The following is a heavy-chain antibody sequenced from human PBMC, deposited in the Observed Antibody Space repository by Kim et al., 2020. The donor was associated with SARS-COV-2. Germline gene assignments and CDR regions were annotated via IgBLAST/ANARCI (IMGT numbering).Heavy chain of an antibody. D-gene: IGHD3-10*01. CDR1: GFTFSSYA. Sequence: GGSLRLSCAASGFTFSSYAMHWVRQAPGKGLEWVAVISYDGSNKYYADSVKGRFTISRDNSKNTLYLQMNSLRAEDTAVYYCARDVLGFGEGKLDYWGQG. CDR2: ISYDGSNK. J-gene: IGHJ4*02. V-gene: IGHV3-30-3*01. CDR3: ARDVLGFGEGKLDY.